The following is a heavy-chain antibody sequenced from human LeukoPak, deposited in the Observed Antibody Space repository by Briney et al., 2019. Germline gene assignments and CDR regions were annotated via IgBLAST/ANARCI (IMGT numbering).Heavy chain of an antibody. CDR2: ISAYNGNT. Sequence: ASVKVSCKASGYTFTSYGISWVRQAPGQGLEWMGWISAYNGNTNYAQKFQGRVTITTDESTSTAYMELSSLRSEDTAVYYCARDSSGSLLFDYYYYYMDVWGKGTTVTVSS. D-gene: IGHD1-26*01. CDR1: GYTFTSYG. J-gene: IGHJ6*03. CDR3: ARDSSGSLLFDYYYYYMDV. V-gene: IGHV1-18*01.